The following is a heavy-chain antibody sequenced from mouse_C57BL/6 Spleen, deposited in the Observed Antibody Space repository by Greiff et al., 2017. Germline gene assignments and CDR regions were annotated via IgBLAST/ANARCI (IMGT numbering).Heavy chain of an antibody. CDR3: VRDNSNDGWFAY. V-gene: IGHV10-3*01. J-gene: IGHJ3*01. CDR2: IRSKSSNYAT. D-gene: IGHD2-12*01. Sequence: EVQLVESGGGLVQPKGSLKLSCAASGFTFNTYAMHWVRQAPGKGLEWVARIRSKSSNYATYYADSVKDRFTISREDSQSMLYLQMNNQKPEDTAMYYCVRDNSNDGWFAYWGQGTLVTVSA. CDR1: GFTFNTYA.